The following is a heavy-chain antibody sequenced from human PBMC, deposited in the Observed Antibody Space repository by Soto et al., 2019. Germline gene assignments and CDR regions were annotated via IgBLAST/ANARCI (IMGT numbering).Heavy chain of an antibody. CDR2: ISYDGSKK. D-gene: IGHD2-15*01. V-gene: IGHV3-30*03. Sequence: GGSLRLSCAASGFTFSSYCMHWVRQAPGKGLEWVAVISYDGSKKYHADSVKGRFTISRDNSKNTLYLQMNSLRAEDTAVYYCARDLSSVVAATNPTSYYYYGMDVWGQGTTVTVSS. J-gene: IGHJ6*02. CDR3: ARDLSSVVAATNPTSYYYYGMDV. CDR1: GFTFSSYC.